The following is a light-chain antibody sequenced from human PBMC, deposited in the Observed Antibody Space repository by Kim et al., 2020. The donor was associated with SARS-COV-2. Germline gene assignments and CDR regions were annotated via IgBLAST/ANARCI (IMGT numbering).Light chain of an antibody. CDR1: KLGDKY. V-gene: IGLV3-1*01. Sequence: SYELTQPPSVSVSPGQTASITCSGDKLGDKYACWYQQKSGQSPVLVIYQDSKRPSGIPERFSGSNSGNTATLTISGTQAMDEADYYCQAWDSSTVVFGGGPPLIVL. CDR3: QAWDSSTVV. CDR2: QDS. J-gene: IGLJ2*01.